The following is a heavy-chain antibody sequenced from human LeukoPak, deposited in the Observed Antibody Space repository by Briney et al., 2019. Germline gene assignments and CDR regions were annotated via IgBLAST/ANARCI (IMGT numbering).Heavy chain of an antibody. CDR1: GGSIGSGGYY. Sequence: SETLSLTCTVSGGSIGSGGYYWSWIRQHPGKGLEWIGYIYYSGSTYYSPSLKSRVTISVDTSKNQFSLKLSSVTAADTAVYYCARDLVETGTTGFYFDYWGQGTLVTVSS. V-gene: IGHV4-31*03. CDR2: IYYSGST. D-gene: IGHD1-7*01. J-gene: IGHJ4*02. CDR3: ARDLVETGTTGFYFDY.